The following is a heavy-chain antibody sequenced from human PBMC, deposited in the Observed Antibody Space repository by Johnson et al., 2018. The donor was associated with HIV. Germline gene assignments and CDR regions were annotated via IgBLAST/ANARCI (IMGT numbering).Heavy chain of an antibody. V-gene: IGHV3-7*01. CDR1: GFTFHSYA. D-gene: IGHD6-6*01. Sequence: VQLVESGGGVVQPGRSLRLSCVASGFTFHSYAMHWVRQAPGKGLEWVANIKQDGSAKYYVDYVKGRFTISRDNSKNTLYLQMNSLRAEDTAVYYCAKVYSSSVPAPGIWGQGTMVTVSS. CDR2: IKQDGSAK. J-gene: IGHJ3*02. CDR3: AKVYSSSVPAPGI.